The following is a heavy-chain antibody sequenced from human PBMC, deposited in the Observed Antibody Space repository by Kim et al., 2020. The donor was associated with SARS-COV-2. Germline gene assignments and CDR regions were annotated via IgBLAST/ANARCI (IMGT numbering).Heavy chain of an antibody. J-gene: IGHJ4*02. V-gene: IGHV4-59*13. CDR2: IYYSGST. CDR3: ARLSRDGYNYLFDY. Sequence: SETLSLTCTVSGGSISSYYWSWIRQPPGKGLEWIGYIYYSGSTNYNPSLKSRVTISVDTSKNQFSLKLSSVTAADTAVYYCARLSRDGYNYLFDYWGQGT. CDR1: GGSISSYY. D-gene: IGHD5-12*01.